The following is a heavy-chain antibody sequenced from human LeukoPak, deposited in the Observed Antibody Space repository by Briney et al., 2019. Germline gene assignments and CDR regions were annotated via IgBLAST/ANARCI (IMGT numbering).Heavy chain of an antibody. CDR1: GYSFTSYW. Sequence: GESLKISCKGSGYSFTSYWIGWVRQMPGKGLEWMGIIYPGDSDTRYSPSFQGQVTISADKSISTAYLQWSSLKASDTAMYHCARPGAIVGATNAFDIWGQGTMVTVSS. V-gene: IGHV5-51*01. CDR2: IYPGDSDT. J-gene: IGHJ3*02. CDR3: ARPGAIVGATNAFDI. D-gene: IGHD1-26*01.